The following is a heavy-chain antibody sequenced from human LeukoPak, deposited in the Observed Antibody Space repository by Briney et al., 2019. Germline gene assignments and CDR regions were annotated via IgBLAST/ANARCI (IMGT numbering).Heavy chain of an antibody. CDR2: MYTSGST. CDR1: GGSVSSGNYY. J-gene: IGHJ4*02. V-gene: IGHV4-61*02. CDR3: AGMIGYFDL. Sequence: PSETLSLTCTVSGGSVSSGNYYWSWIRQPAGKRLELIGRMYTSGSTHYNPSLKSRVTISRDTSTNQFSLKLTSVTAADTAAYYCAGMIGYFDLWGQGTLVTVSS. D-gene: IGHD3-16*01.